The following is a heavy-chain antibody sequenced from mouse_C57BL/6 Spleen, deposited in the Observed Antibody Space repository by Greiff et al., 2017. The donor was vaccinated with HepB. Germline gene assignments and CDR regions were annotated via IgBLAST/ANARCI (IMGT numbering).Heavy chain of an antibody. CDR1: GYTFTDYY. J-gene: IGHJ1*03. V-gene: IGHV1-26*01. Sequence: EVQLQQSGPELVKPGASVKISCKASGYTFTDYYMNWVKQSHGKSLEWIGDINPNNGGTSYNQKFKGKATLTVDKSSSTAYMELRSLTSEDSAVYYCAASPGISYGSTWYFDVWGTGTTVTVSS. CDR2: INPNNGGT. CDR3: AASPGISYGSTWYFDV. D-gene: IGHD1-1*01.